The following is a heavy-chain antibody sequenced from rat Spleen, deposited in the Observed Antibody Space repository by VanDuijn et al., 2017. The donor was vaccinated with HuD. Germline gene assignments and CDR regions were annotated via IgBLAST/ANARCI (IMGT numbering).Heavy chain of an antibody. V-gene: IGHV5S23*01. CDR3: ARHTTAQCRVWFAY. CDR1: GFTFSDYN. CDR2: ISPSGGTP. Sequence: EVQLVESGGGLVQPGRSLKLSCAASGFTFSDYNMAWVRQAPKKGLEWVASISPSGGTPYYRDSVKGRFTVSRDNAKTTLYLQMDSLRSEDTATYYCARHTTAQCRVWFAYWGQGALVTVSS. J-gene: IGHJ3*01. D-gene: IGHD1-6*01.